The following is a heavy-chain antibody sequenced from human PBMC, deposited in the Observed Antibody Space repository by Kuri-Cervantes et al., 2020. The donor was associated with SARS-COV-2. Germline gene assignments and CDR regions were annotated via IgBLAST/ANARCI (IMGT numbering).Heavy chain of an antibody. J-gene: IGHJ4*02. V-gene: IGHV3-74*01. CDR3: AKAHRVGATTGYFDY. Sequence: GGSLRLSCAASGFTFSGHWIHWVRQAPGKGLVWVSRINPDGSYTNNADSVKGRFTLSRDNSKNTLYLQMNSLRAEDTAVYYCAKAHRVGATTGYFDYWDQGTLVTVSS. CDR1: GFTFSGHW. CDR2: INPDGSYT. D-gene: IGHD1-26*01.